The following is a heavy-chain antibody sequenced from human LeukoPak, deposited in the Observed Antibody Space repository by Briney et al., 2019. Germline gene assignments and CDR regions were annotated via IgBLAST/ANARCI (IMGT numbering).Heavy chain of an antibody. Sequence: SETLSLTCTVSGCSISINYWSWIRQSPGKGLEWIGCIYYSGSTNYNPSLQSRVTISVDPSKNQFSLKPSSVPPADTAVYYCARHRAAAGTDYWGQGTLVTVSS. D-gene: IGHD6-13*01. CDR3: ARHRAAAGTDY. V-gene: IGHV4-59*08. CDR1: GCSISINY. J-gene: IGHJ4*02. CDR2: IYYSGST.